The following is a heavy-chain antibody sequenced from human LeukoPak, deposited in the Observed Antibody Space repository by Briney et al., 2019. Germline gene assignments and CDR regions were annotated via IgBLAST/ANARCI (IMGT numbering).Heavy chain of an antibody. V-gene: IGHV1-46*01. J-gene: IGHJ4*02. Sequence: ASVKVSCKASGYIFTNHYMHWVRQAPGQGLEWMGLINPSGSSTLYAEKFRGRIIMTRDMSTATDYMELSSLRSEDTAVYFCARDLKQWPPLFDYWGQGTLVTVSS. CDR2: INPSGSST. D-gene: IGHD6-19*01. CDR3: ARDLKQWPPLFDY. CDR1: GYIFTNHY.